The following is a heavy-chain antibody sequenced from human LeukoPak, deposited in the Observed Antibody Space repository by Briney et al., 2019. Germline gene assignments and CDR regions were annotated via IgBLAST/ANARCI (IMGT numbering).Heavy chain of an antibody. D-gene: IGHD3/OR15-3a*01. CDR3: AREFGLITSH. V-gene: IGHV3-23*01. CDR1: GFTFSSYA. Sequence: GGSLRLSCAASGFTFSSYAMSWVRQAPGKGLEWVSSISDNGGSTYSADSVKGRFTISRDNSKNTLYLQMYSLRAEDTAVYYCAREFGLITSHWGQGTLVTVSS. J-gene: IGHJ1*01. CDR2: ISDNGGST.